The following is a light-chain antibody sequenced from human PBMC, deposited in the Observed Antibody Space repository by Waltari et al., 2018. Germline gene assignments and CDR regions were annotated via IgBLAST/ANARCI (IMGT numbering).Light chain of an antibody. CDR2: GAS. CDR3: QQYNKWPPLT. CDR1: QNIHDN. Sequence: EVLMTQYPATLSVSPGERVTLSCRASQNIHDNLAWYQQKPGQAPRLLIYGASTRTTDIPARFRGSGSGTEFTLTINSLQAEDLGIYYCQQYNKWPPLTCGGGTKVEIK. J-gene: IGKJ4*01. V-gene: IGKV3-15*01.